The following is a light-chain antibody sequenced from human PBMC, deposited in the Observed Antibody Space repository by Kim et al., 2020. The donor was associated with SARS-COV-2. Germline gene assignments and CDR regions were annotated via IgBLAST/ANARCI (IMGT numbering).Light chain of an antibody. J-gene: IGLJ3*02. V-gene: IGLV3-19*01. CDR3: YSRDNSGDHWV. CDR2: GHN. CDR1: SLRRYY. Sequence: GQTVRITGQGDSLRRYYAAWYRQKPGQAPVLVIYGHNSRPSGIPDRFSGSNSGTTASLTITGAQAEDEADYYCYSRDNSGDHWVFGGGTKVTVL.